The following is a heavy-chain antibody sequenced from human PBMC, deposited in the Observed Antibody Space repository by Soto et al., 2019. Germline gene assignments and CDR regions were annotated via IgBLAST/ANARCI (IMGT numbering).Heavy chain of an antibody. J-gene: IGHJ5*02. Sequence: GASVKVSCKASGYAFSNNDISWVRQSTGQGLEWMGWMNPNSGNGGYAQKFKGRVTMTRDTSTSTAYMELSSLASDDTDIYYCARMATSGTLNWFDTWGQGTMVTVSP. CDR1: GYAFSNND. CDR2: MNPNSGNG. V-gene: IGHV1-8*01. CDR3: ARMATSGTLNWFDT.